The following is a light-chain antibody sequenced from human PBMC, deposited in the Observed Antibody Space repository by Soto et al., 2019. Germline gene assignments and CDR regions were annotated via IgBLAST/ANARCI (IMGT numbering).Light chain of an antibody. CDR3: QQYGSSTPIT. J-gene: IGKJ5*01. Sequence: EIVLTQSPGTLSLSPGERATLSCRASQSVSSSYLAWYQQKPGQAPRLLIYGASSMATGIPDRFSGSRSGTDFTLTISRLEPDDFAVYYCQQYGSSTPITFGQGTRLEIK. V-gene: IGKV3-20*01. CDR1: QSVSSSY. CDR2: GAS.